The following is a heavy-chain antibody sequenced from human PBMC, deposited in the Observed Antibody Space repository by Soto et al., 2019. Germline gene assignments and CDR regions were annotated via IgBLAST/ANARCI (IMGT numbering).Heavy chain of an antibody. V-gene: IGHV4-30-2*06. CDR3: ARGGGYDSFDF. D-gene: IGHD2-15*01. J-gene: IGHJ4*02. CDR2: IGHLETT. Sequence: SETLSLTCNVSGAAMPSGGSSWSWSRQSPEKGLEWLGYIGHLETTYYNPPFKIRLSSSIDRTRNQFSLSLMSMTAADKAFYYCARGGGYDSFDFWGQGIQVTVSS. CDR1: GAAMPSGGSS.